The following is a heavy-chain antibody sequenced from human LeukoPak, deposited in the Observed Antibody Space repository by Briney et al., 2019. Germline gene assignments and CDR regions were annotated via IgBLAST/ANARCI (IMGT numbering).Heavy chain of an antibody. CDR2: INHSGNT. Sequence: SETLSLTCAVYGGSFSGFSWTWIRQPPGKGLEWIGEINHSGNTNYNPSLKSRVSISVDTSKNQFSLKLNSVTAAGTAVYYCARHYGPWGQGTLVTVSS. CDR1: GGSFSGFS. J-gene: IGHJ5*02. D-gene: IGHD3-16*01. V-gene: IGHV4-34*01. CDR3: ARHYGP.